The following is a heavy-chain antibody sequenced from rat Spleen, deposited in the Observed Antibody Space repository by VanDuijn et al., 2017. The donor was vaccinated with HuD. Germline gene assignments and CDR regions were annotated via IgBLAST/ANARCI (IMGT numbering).Heavy chain of an antibody. Sequence: EVQLVESGGGLVQPGRSLKLSCAASGFTFSDYYMAWVRQAPTKGLEWVATISYDGTTTSYRDSVKGRFTVSRDNAKSTLYLQMDSLTSEDTATYYCARHGWGYGVMDAWGQGASVTVSS. V-gene: IGHV5-7*01. D-gene: IGHD4-3*01. CDR2: ISYDGTTT. J-gene: IGHJ4*01. CDR3: ARHGWGYGVMDA. CDR1: GFTFSDYY.